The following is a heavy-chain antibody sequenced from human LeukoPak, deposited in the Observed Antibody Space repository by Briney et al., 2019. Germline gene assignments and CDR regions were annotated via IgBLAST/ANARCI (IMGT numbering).Heavy chain of an antibody. CDR1: GFTFSSYA. Sequence: GGSLRLSCAASGFTFSSYAMSWVRQAPGKGLEWVSAISGSGGSTYYADSVKGRFTISRDNSKNTLYLQMNSLRAEDTAVYYCAKHDSSAWYIVGDHNYFDYWGQGTLVTVSS. CDR2: ISGSGGST. V-gene: IGHV3-23*01. CDR3: AKHDSSAWYIVGDHNYFDY. J-gene: IGHJ4*02. D-gene: IGHD6-19*01.